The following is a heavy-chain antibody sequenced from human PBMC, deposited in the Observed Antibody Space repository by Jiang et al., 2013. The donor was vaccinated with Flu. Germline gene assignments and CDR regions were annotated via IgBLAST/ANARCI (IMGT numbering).Heavy chain of an antibody. CDR2: IDSSSEYI. D-gene: IGHD1-26*01. J-gene: IGHJ4*01. Sequence: VQLLESGGGLVQPGGSLRLSCAASGFTFSSYAMSWVRQAPGKGLEWVSSIDSSSEYIFYADSVKGRFTISRDNAKNSLYLQMNSLRAEDAAVYYCAREPYSGSSLGFDYWG. V-gene: IGHV3-21*01. CDR1: GFTFSSYA. CDR3: AREPYSGSSLGFDY.